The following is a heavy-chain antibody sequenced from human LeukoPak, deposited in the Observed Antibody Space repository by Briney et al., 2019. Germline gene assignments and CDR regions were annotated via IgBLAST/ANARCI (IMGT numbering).Heavy chain of an antibody. J-gene: IGHJ4*02. Sequence: PGGSLRLSCAASGFTFSSYSMNWVRQAPGKGLEWVSSISSSSSYIYYADSVKGRFTISRDNAKNSLYLQMNSLRAEDTAVYYCGGDPMGGATYFDYGGRETLVPASS. D-gene: IGHD1-26*01. CDR1: GFTFSSYS. V-gene: IGHV3-21*01. CDR3: GGDPMGGATYFDY. CDR2: ISSSSSYI.